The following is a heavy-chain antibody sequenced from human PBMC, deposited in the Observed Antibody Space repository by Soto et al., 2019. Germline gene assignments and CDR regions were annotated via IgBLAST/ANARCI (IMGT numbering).Heavy chain of an antibody. V-gene: IGHV4-59*08. Sequence: QVQLQESGPGLVRPSETLSLTCTVSSDSISSYYWIWIRQSPGQGLEWIGYTDYSGNTNNNPSLRSRVTISGDTAKNQCSLGLSSVTAAATAAYYCARAVGDPLYYLDYWGQGTLVTVSS. D-gene: IGHD6-19*01. CDR3: ARAVGDPLYYLDY. CDR2: TDYSGNT. CDR1: SDSISSYY. J-gene: IGHJ4*02.